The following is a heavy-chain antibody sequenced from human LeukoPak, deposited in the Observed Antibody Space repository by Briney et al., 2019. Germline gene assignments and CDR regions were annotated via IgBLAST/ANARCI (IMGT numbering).Heavy chain of an antibody. Sequence: PSETLSLTCSVSGGSISSYYWSWIRQPPGKGLEWIGYIYYSGSTNYNPSLKSRVTISVDTSKNQFSLKLSSVTAADTAVYYCARGKLRYFDWLPLPDYWGQGTLVTVS. CDR1: GGSISSYY. J-gene: IGHJ4*02. CDR2: IYYSGST. V-gene: IGHV4-59*01. D-gene: IGHD3-9*01. CDR3: ARGKLRYFDWLPLPDY.